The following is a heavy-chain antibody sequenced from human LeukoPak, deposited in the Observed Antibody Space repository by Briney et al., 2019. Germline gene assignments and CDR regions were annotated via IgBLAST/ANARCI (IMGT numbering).Heavy chain of an antibody. V-gene: IGHV3-23*01. CDR2: IGASGGST. D-gene: IGHD3-9*01. CDR1: GFPFSTSW. J-gene: IGHJ4*02. CDR3: AKAEGYDILTGLDY. Sequence: GPLSLSCAASGFPFSTSWMHWVRQAPGKGLEWVPGIGASGGSTYYADSVKGRFTISRDNSKSTLYLQMNSLRTEDTAVYYCAKAEGYDILTGLDYWGQGTLVTVSS.